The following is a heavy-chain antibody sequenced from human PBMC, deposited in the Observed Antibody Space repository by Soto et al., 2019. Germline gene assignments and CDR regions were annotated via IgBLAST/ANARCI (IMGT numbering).Heavy chain of an antibody. J-gene: IGHJ6*02. Sequence: ASVKVSCKVSGYAPTELSMHWVRQAPGKGLEWMGGFDPEDGETIYAQKFQGRVTMTEDTSTDTAYMELSSLRSEDTAVYYCATPARTDHHYGMDVRGQGTSVTGSS. CDR3: ATPARTDHHYGMDV. CDR1: GYAPTELS. D-gene: IGHD6-6*01. CDR2: FDPEDGET. V-gene: IGHV1-24*01.